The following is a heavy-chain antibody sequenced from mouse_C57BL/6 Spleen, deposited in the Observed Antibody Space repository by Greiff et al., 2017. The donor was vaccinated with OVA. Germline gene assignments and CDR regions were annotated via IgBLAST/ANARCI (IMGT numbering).Heavy chain of an antibody. J-gene: IGHJ4*01. D-gene: IGHD2-3*01. CDR3: ARYDGYQGDY. CDR1: GYSFTGYY. V-gene: IGHV1-42*01. Sequence: VQLQQPGPELVKPGASVKISCKASGYSFTGYYMNWVKQSPEKSLEWIGEINPSTGGTTYNQKFKAKATLTVDKSSSTAYMQLKSLTSEDSAVYYCARYDGYQGDYWGQGTSVTVSS. CDR2: INPSTGGT.